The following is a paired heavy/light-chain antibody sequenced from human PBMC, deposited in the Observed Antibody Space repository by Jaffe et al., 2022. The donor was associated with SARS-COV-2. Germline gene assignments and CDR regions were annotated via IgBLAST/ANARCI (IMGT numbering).Light chain of an antibody. CDR2: DVS. J-gene: IGLJ3*02. V-gene: IGLV2-11*01. Sequence: QSALTQPRSVSGSPGQSVTISCSGTSSDVGAYNYVSWYQQHPGKAPKLMIHDVSKRPSGVPDRFSGSKSGNTASLTISGLQAEDEADYYCCSYAGSYTWVFGGGTKLTVL. CDR3: CSYAGSYTWV. CDR1: SSDVGAYNY.
Heavy chain of an antibody. V-gene: IGHV4-39*01. J-gene: IGHJ5*02. CDR2: IYYSGST. D-gene: IGHD6-19*01. CDR1: GGSISSGSYY. Sequence: QLQLQESGPGLVKPSETLSLTCTVSGGSISSGSYYWGWIRQPPGKGLECIGTIYYSGSTYYNPSLKSRVTISVDTSKNQFSLKLSSVTAADTAVYYCARLDTRAAGTTFGFDPWGQGTLVTVSS. CDR3: ARLDTRAAGTTFGFDP.